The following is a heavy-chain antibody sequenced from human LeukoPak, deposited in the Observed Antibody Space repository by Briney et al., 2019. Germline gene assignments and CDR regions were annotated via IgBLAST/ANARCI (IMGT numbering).Heavy chain of an antibody. CDR2: IYNDANT. CDR3: ARDREVVTAKAQMDV. J-gene: IGHJ6*04. CDR1: GFTVSTNH. D-gene: IGHD2-21*02. Sequence: GGSLRLSCAVSGFTVSTNHMSWVRQAPGRGLEWVSVIYNDANTYYTDSVKGRFTISRDNSKNTVFLQMNSLRAEDTAVYYCARDREVVTAKAQMDVWGKGTTVTVSS. V-gene: IGHV3-53*01.